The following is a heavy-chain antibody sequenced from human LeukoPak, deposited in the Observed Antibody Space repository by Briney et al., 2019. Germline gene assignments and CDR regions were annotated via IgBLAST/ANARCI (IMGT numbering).Heavy chain of an antibody. CDR1: GFTFSSYS. CDR2: ISSSSSYI. Sequence: PGGSLRLSCAASGFTFSSYSMNWVRQAPGKGLEWVSSISSSSSYICYADSVKGRFTISRDNAKNSLYLQMNSLRAEDTAVYYCAREAGGSYRISDYWGQGTLVTVSS. V-gene: IGHV3-21*01. CDR3: AREAGGSYRISDY. D-gene: IGHD5-18*01. J-gene: IGHJ4*02.